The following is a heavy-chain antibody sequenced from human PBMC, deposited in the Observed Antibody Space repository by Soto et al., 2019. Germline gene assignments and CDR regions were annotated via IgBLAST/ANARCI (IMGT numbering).Heavy chain of an antibody. CDR2: ISYDGSNK. Sequence: QVQLVESGGGVVQPGRSLRLSCAASGFTFSSYGMHWVRQAPGKGLEWVAVISYDGSNKYYADSVKGRFTISRDNSKNTRDLQMNSLRAEDTAVYYCAKKGSSGWYGDPFDYWGQGTLVTVSS. V-gene: IGHV3-30*18. CDR3: AKKGSSGWYGDPFDY. CDR1: GFTFSSYG. D-gene: IGHD6-19*01. J-gene: IGHJ4*02.